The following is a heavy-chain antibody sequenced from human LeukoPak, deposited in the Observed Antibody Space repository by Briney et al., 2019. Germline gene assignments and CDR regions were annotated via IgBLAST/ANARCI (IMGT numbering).Heavy chain of an antibody. J-gene: IGHJ4*02. CDR2: ISGSGGST. Sequence: GGSLRLSCAASGFTFSSYAMSWVRQAPGKGLEWVSAISGSGGSTYYADSVKGRFTISRDNSKNTLYLQMNSLRAEDTAVYYCAKALYYYDSSGYPNDYWGQGTLVTVSS. V-gene: IGHV3-23*01. CDR1: GFTFSSYA. D-gene: IGHD3-22*01. CDR3: AKALYYYDSSGYPNDY.